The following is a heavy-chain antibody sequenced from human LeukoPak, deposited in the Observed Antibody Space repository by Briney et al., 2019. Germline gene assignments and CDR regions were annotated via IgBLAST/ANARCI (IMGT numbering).Heavy chain of an antibody. CDR1: GFTFSSYG. CDR3: AKDSIYYYDSSGYQSEPLI. CDR2: ISGSGGST. V-gene: IGHV3-23*01. D-gene: IGHD3-22*01. J-gene: IGHJ3*02. Sequence: PGRSLRLSCAASGFTFSSYGMHWVRQAPGKGLEWVSAISGSGGSTYYADSVKGRFTISRDNSKNTLYLQMNSLRAEDTAVYYCAKDSIYYYDSSGYQSEPLIWGQGTMVTVSS.